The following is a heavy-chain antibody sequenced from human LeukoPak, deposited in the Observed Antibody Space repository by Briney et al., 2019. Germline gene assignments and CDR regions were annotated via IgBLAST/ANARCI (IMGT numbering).Heavy chain of an antibody. CDR1: GDSISDYY. J-gene: IGHJ4*02. CDR3: ARHNYGDYFPALSLDY. D-gene: IGHD4-17*01. Sequence: PSETLSLTCTVSGDSISDYYWGWIRQPPGKGLEWIGYIYYSGSTNYNPSLKSRVTISVDTSKNQFSLKLRSVTAADTAVYYCARHNYGDYFPALSLDYWGQGTLVTVSS. CDR2: IYYSGST. V-gene: IGHV4-59*08.